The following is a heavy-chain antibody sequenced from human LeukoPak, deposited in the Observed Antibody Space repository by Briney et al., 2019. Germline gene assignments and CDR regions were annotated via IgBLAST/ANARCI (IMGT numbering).Heavy chain of an antibody. CDR2: IWYDGSNK. CDR3: ARSAMAYYMDV. V-gene: IGHV3-33*01. J-gene: IGHJ6*03. CDR1: GFTFSSYG. Sequence: GGSLRLSCAASGFTFSSYGMHWVRQAPGKGLEWVAVIWYDGSNKYYADSVKGRFTISRDNAKNSLYLQMNSLRAEDTAVYYCARSAMAYYMDVWGKGTTVTVSS. D-gene: IGHD5-24*01.